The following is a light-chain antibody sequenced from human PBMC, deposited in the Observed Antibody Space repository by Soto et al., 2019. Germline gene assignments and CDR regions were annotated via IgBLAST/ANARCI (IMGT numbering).Light chain of an antibody. CDR2: DAS. Sequence: EIVLTQSPVTLYLSPGERATLSCRASQSVSTYLAWYQHKPGQAPRLLIYDASNRATGIPARFSGSWSGTDFTLTITSLEPEDFAVYYCQQRTNWPPGYSFGQGTKLEIK. J-gene: IGKJ2*03. CDR3: QQRTNWPPGYS. V-gene: IGKV3-11*01. CDR1: QSVSTY.